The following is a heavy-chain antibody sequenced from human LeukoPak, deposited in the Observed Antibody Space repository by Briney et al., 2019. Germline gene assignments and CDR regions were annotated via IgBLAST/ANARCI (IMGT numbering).Heavy chain of an antibody. D-gene: IGHD6-13*01. CDR1: GGSSSSGSYY. Sequence: PSETLSLTCTVSGGSSSSGSYYWSWIRQPAGKGLEWIGRIYTSGSTNYNPSIKSRVTISVDTSKNQFSLKLSSVTAADTAVYYCARAQQLTYFDYWGQGTLVTVSS. J-gene: IGHJ4*02. CDR3: ARAQQLTYFDY. CDR2: IYTSGST. V-gene: IGHV4-61*02.